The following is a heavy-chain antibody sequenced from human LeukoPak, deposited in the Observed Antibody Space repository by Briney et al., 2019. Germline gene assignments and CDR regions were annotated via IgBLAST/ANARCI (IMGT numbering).Heavy chain of an antibody. CDR1: GFTFSSYG. V-gene: IGHV3-53*01. Sequence: GGSLRLSCAASGFTFSSYGMSWVRQAPGKGLEWVSVIYSDGSTYYADSVKGRFTISRDNSKNTLYLQMNSLRAEDTAVYYCARTLVYYYYMDVWGKGTTVTISS. CDR2: IYSDGST. J-gene: IGHJ6*03. CDR3: ARTLVYYYYMDV. D-gene: IGHD2-2*01.